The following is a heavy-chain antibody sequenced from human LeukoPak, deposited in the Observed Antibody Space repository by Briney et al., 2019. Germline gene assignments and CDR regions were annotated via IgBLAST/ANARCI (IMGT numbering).Heavy chain of an antibody. D-gene: IGHD3-16*02. Sequence: SVKVSCKASGGTFSSYAISWVRQAPGQGLEWMGRIIPIFGTANYAQKFQGRVTITTDESTSTAYMELSGLRSEDTAVYYCASSDAFGGVIVRSYDYWGQGTLVTVSS. CDR1: GGTFSSYA. CDR3: ASSDAFGGVIVRSYDY. J-gene: IGHJ4*02. CDR2: IIPIFGTA. V-gene: IGHV1-69*05.